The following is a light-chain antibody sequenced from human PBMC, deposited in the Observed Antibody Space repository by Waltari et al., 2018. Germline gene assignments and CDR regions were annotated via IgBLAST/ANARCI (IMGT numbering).Light chain of an antibody. V-gene: IGKV3-11*01. Sequence: SPSISSYLTWYQQKPGQAPRLLIYDASNRATGIPARFSGSGSGTDFTLTISSLEAEDFAVYYCQQRSNWPGTFGQGTQLEIK. J-gene: IGKJ2*01. CDR3: QQRSNWPGT. CDR1: PSISSY. CDR2: DAS.